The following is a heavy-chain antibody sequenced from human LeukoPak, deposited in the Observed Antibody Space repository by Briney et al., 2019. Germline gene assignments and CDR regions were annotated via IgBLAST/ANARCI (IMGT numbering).Heavy chain of an antibody. J-gene: IGHJ4*02. CDR3: AKGLVLAPVIVGIDY. CDR1: GFTFSSYG. V-gene: IGHV3-33*06. CDR2: IWYDGSNK. Sequence: PGGSLRLSCAASGFTFSSYGMHWVRQAPGKGLEWVAVIWYDGSNKYYADSVKGRFTISRDNSKTTLYLQMNSLRAEDTAVYYCAKGLVLAPVIVGIDYWGQGTLVTVSS. D-gene: IGHD1-26*01.